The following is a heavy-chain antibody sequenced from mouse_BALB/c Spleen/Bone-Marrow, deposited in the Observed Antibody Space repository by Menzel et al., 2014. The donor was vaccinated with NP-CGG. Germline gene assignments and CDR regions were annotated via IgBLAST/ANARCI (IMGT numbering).Heavy chain of an antibody. V-gene: IGHV1-54*01. D-gene: IGHD4-1*01. J-gene: IGHJ2*01. CDR2: INPGSGGT. Sequence: VQLQQSGAELVRPGTSVKVSCKASGYAFTNYLIEWVKQRPGQGLEWIGVINPGSGGTNYNEKFKGKATLTADKSSSTAYMQLSSLTSDDSAVYFCARRELGEFDYWGKGTTRTVSS. CDR3: ARRELGEFDY. CDR1: GYAFTNYL.